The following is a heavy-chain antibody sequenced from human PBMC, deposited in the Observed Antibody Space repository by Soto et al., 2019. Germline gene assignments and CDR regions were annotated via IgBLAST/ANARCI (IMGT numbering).Heavy chain of an antibody. J-gene: IGHJ6*03. Sequence: SETLSLTYTVSGGSISSYYWSWIRQPPGKGLEWIGYIYYSGSTNYNPSLKSRVTISVDTSKNQFSLKLSSVTAADTAVYYCARLPRYCSGGSCYSWYYYMDVWGKGTTVTVSS. CDR1: GGSISSYY. D-gene: IGHD2-15*01. V-gene: IGHV4-59*08. CDR3: ARLPRYCSGGSCYSWYYYMDV. CDR2: IYYSGST.